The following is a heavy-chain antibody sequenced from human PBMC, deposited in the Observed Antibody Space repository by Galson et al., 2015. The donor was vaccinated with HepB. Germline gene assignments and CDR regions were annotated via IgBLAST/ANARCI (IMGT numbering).Heavy chain of an antibody. J-gene: IGHJ4*02. CDR2: INTNTGNP. V-gene: IGHV7-4-1*02. CDR1: GYTFTNYA. D-gene: IGHD3-22*01. Sequence: SVKVSCKASGYTFTNYAMNWVRQAPGQGLEWMGWINTNTGNPTYAQGYTGQFVFSLDSSVSTAYLQISSLKAEDTALYYCARDYYDSSSDYWGQGTLVTVSS. CDR3: ARDYYDSSSDY.